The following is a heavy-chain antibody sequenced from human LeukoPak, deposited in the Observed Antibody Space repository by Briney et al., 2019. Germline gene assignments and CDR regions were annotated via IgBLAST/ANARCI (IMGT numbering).Heavy chain of an antibody. Sequence: PSETLSLTCTVSGGSISSGGYYWSWIRQHPGKGLEWIGYIYYSGSTYYNPSLKSRVTISVDTSKNQFSLKLSSVTAADTAVYYCARARPSSSWPYFDYWGQGTLVTVSS. CDR2: IYYSGST. V-gene: IGHV4-31*03. CDR1: GGSISSGGYY. J-gene: IGHJ4*02. CDR3: ARARPSSSWPYFDY. D-gene: IGHD6-13*01.